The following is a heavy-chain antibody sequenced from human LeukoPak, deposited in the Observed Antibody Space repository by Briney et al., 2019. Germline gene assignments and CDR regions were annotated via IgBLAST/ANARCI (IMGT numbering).Heavy chain of an antibody. D-gene: IGHD2-15*01. CDR2: MNTDGSRT. CDR1: GFIFSRYL. Sequence: GGSLRLSCAASGFIFSRYLMHWVRQAPGKGLVWVSRMNTDGSRTDYADSVKGRFTISRDNAKNTLYLQMNSLGAEDTAVYSCASDFGGSDDYWGQGTLVTVSS. V-gene: IGHV3-74*01. J-gene: IGHJ4*02. CDR3: ASDFGGSDDY.